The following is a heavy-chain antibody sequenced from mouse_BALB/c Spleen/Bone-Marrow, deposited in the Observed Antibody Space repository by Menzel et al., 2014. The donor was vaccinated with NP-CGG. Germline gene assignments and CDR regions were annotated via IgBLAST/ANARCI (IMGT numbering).Heavy chain of an antibody. V-gene: IGHV5-4*02. CDR3: ARYGNYPMDY. J-gene: IGHJ4*01. D-gene: IGHD2-1*01. CDR2: ISDGGSYT. Sequence: EVMLVESGGGLVKPGGSLKLSCAASGFTFSDYYMYWVRQTPEKRLEWVATISDGGSYTYYPDSVKGRFTISRDSAKNNLYLQMSSLKSEDTAMYYCARYGNYPMDYWGQGTSVTVSS. CDR1: GFTFSDYY.